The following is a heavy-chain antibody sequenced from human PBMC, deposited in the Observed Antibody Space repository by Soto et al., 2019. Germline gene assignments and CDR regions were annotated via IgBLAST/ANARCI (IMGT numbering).Heavy chain of an antibody. CDR1: GFTFSRYG. Sequence: GGSLRLSCAASGFTFSRYGMHWVRQAPGKGLEWVAVIWYDGSNKYYADSVKGRFTISRDNSKNTLYLQMNSLRAEDTAVYYCARDGYCSGGSCYSWYYYMYVWGKGTTVTVSS. CDR2: IWYDGSNK. D-gene: IGHD2-15*01. J-gene: IGHJ6*03. V-gene: IGHV3-33*01. CDR3: ARDGYCSGGSCYSWYYYMYV.